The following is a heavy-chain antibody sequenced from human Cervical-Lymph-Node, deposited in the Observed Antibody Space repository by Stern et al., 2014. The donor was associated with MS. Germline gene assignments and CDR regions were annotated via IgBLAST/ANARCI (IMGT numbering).Heavy chain of an antibody. Sequence: VQLVQSGAEVKKPGESLKISCKGSGYNFASYWIGWVRQVPGKGLEWMGIIYPDDSDARYTPSFQGQVTMSADKSIGTAYLQWSSLKASDTAFYFCARKGTYGPDYWGQGALVTVSS. D-gene: IGHD3-10*01. J-gene: IGHJ4*02. CDR3: ARKGTYGPDY. CDR1: GYNFASYW. CDR2: IYPDDSDA. V-gene: IGHV5-51*01.